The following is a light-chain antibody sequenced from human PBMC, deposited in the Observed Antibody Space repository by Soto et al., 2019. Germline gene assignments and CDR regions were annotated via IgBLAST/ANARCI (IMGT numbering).Light chain of an antibody. CDR2: GAS. J-gene: IGKJ3*01. CDR3: QQRGNWPQT. Sequence: EIVMTQSPATLSVSPGERATLSCRASQSVSSNLAWYQQKPGQAPRLLIYGASTRATGIPARFSGSGSGTDFTLTISSLEPEDFAVYYCQQRGNWPQTFGPGTKVDI. V-gene: IGKV3-15*01. CDR1: QSVSSN.